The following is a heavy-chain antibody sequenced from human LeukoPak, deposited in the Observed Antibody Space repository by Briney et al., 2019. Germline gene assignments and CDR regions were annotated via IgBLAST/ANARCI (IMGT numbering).Heavy chain of an antibody. D-gene: IGHD6-19*01. CDR1: GYTLTSYG. CDR3: ARDRSIAVASEIDY. Sequence: VASVKVSCKASGYTLTSYGISWVRQAPGQGLEWMGWISAYNGNTIYTQKLQGRVTMTTDTSTSTAYMELRSLRSDDTAVYYCARDRSIAVASEIDYWGQGTLVTVSS. CDR2: ISAYNGNT. J-gene: IGHJ4*02. V-gene: IGHV1-18*01.